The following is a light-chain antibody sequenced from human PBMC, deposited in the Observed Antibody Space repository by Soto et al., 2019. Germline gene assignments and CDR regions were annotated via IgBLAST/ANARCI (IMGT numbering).Light chain of an antibody. J-gene: IGLJ3*02. Sequence: QSVLTQPASVSGSPGQSITISCTGTSSDVGSYNLVSWYQHHPGKAPKLMICEGTKRPSGVSNRFSGSKSGNTASLTISGLQAEDEADYYCCSYAGSNTWVFGGGTKLTVL. CDR2: EGT. CDR3: CSYAGSNTWV. CDR1: SSDVGSYNL. V-gene: IGLV2-23*01.